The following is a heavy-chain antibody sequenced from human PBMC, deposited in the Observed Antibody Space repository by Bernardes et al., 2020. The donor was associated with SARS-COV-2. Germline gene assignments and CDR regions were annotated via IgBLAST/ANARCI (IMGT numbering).Heavy chain of an antibody. Sequence: ASVKVSYKASGYTFTSYDINWVRQATGQGLEWMGWMNPNSGNTGYAQKFQGRVTMTRNTSISTAYMELSSLRSEDTAVYYCARWVRYDILTGANLYYGMDVWGQGTTVTVSS. D-gene: IGHD3-9*01. CDR1: GYTFTSYD. V-gene: IGHV1-8*01. CDR2: MNPNSGNT. CDR3: ARWVRYDILTGANLYYGMDV. J-gene: IGHJ6*02.